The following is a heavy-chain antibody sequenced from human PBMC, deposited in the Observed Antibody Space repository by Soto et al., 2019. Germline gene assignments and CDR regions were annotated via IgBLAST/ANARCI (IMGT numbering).Heavy chain of an antibody. CDR1: GGSISFYH. D-gene: IGHD2-15*01. CDR2: IYYSGST. Sequence: PSETLSLTCTVSGGSISFYHWSWIRQPPGKGLEWIGYIYYSGSTNYNPSLKSRVTISADTSKNQFSLRLTSVTAADTAVYYCARDWLGCSGDSCPPGSPGYYYYGMDVWGQGTTVTVSS. J-gene: IGHJ6*02. V-gene: IGHV4-59*12. CDR3: ARDWLGCSGDSCPPGSPGYYYYGMDV.